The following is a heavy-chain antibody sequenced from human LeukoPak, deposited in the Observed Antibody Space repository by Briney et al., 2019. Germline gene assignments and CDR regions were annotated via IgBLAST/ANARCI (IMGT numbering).Heavy chain of an antibody. J-gene: IGHJ4*02. D-gene: IGHD6-19*01. Sequence: SETLSLTCTVSGGSISTYSWTWVRQSPGKGLEWIGSVVTTTTKYSPALRSRVAISVDTSKNQFSLRLESVTTADTAVYYCARDTTVASGMQFWGQGALVIVSA. CDR2: VVTTTT. CDR1: GGSISTYS. V-gene: IGHV4-4*07. CDR3: ARDTTVASGMQF.